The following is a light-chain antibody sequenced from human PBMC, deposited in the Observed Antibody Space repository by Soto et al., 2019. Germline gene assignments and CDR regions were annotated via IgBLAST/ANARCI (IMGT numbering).Light chain of an antibody. Sequence: AIRMTQSPSSFSASTGDRVTITCRASQGISSYLVWYQQKPGKAPKLLIYAASTLQSGVPSRFSGSGSGTGFTLAISGLQSEDFATYYCEQYYSYPPTFGQGTKLEIK. CDR3: EQYYSYPPT. J-gene: IGKJ2*01. CDR1: QGISSY. V-gene: IGKV1-8*01. CDR2: AAS.